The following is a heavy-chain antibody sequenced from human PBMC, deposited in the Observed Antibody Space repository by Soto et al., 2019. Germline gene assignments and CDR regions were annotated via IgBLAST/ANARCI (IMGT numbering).Heavy chain of an antibody. V-gene: IGHV3-66*01. CDR1: GLTVSGSY. CDR2: IYSDSSP. CDR3: AGVLPYSAHTGYDLLPNLFDS. Sequence: GGGLSLSCAASGLTVSGSYMTWVGQAVGLGLQGVANIYSDSSPYYAAAATDRFSTSRNSAKNILYLQMNSLSAEYTAVYDWAGVLPYSAHTGYDLLPNLFDSWGQGALVTVSS. J-gene: IGHJ5*01. D-gene: IGHD5-12*01.